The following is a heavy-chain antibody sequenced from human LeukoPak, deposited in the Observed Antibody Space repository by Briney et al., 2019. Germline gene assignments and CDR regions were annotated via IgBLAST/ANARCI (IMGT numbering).Heavy chain of an antibody. CDR3: AVEGY. CDR2: IKRDGSKK. Sequence: PGGSLRLSCAVSGFTISTYWMNWIRQAPGKGLEWVANIKRDGSKKNYLDSVKGRFTISRDNAKNSLYLQMDSLRADDTAVYYCAVEGYWGQGTLVTVSS. CDR1: GFTISTYW. J-gene: IGHJ4*02. V-gene: IGHV3-7*01.